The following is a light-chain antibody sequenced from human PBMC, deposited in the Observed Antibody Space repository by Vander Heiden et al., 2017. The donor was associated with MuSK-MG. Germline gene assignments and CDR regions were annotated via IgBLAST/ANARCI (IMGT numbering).Light chain of an antibody. Sequence: ELVLTQSPGTLPLSPGESATLSCRASQSVSSSYLAWYQQKPGQAPRLLIYGASSRATGIPYRFSGSGSGTDFTLTISRLEPEDFAVYYCQQYGSAPWTFGQGTKVEIK. V-gene: IGKV3-20*01. CDR1: QSVSSSY. CDR3: QQYGSAPWT. CDR2: GAS. J-gene: IGKJ1*01.